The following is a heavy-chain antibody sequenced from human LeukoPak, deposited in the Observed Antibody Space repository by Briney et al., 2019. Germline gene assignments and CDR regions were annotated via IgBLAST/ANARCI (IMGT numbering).Heavy chain of an antibody. D-gene: IGHD1-26*01. CDR2: IKSKTDGGTT. CDR3: TTGAPRAYSGSYSNC. CDR1: GFTFSNAW. J-gene: IGHJ4*02. V-gene: IGHV3-15*01. Sequence: GGSLRLSCAASGFTFSNAWMSWVRQAPGKGLEWVGRIKSKTDGGTTDCAAPVKGRFTISRDDSQNTLYPQMNSLKTEDTAVYYCTTGAPRAYSGSYSNCWGQGTLVTVSS.